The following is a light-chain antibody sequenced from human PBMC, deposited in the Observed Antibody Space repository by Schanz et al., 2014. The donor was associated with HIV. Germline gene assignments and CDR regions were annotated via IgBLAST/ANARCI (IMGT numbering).Light chain of an antibody. CDR3: QHYHTYPYT. V-gene: IGKV1-8*01. Sequence: AIRITQSPSSLSASTGDRVTITCRASQDFRTYLAWYQQKPGQAPNLLIYSASTLHSGVPSRFSGSGSGTDFTLTISCLQSEDFASYYCQHYHTYPYTFGQGTELEI. CDR2: SAS. CDR1: QDFRTY. J-gene: IGKJ2*01.